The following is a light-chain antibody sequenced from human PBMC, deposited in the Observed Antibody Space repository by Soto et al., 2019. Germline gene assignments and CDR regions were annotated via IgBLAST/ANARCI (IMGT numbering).Light chain of an antibody. CDR3: QQYDNLPLT. CDR1: QDISNY. V-gene: IGKV1-33*01. Sequence: DIQMTPSPSSLSASVGDRVTITCQARQDISNYLNWYQQKPGKAPKLLIYDASNLETGVPSRFSGSGSGTDFTFTISSPQPEDIATYYCQQYDNLPLTFGGGTKVEIK. CDR2: DAS. J-gene: IGKJ4*01.